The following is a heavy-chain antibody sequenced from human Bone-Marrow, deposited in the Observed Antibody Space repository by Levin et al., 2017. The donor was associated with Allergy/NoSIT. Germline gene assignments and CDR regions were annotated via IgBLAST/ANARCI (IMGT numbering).Heavy chain of an antibody. V-gene: IGHV4-34*01. CDR3: ARRAEGDDGITTSDWFDP. Sequence: GSLRLSCAVYGGALSGTYWNWIRQPPGRGLEWIGEISSGGLTKYNPSLKSRVTISVDTSKNQFSLKMRPVIAADTAVYYCARRAEGDDGITTSDWFDPWGQGTLVTVSS. J-gene: IGHJ5*02. CDR1: GGALSGTY. CDR2: ISSGGLT. D-gene: IGHD3-22*01.